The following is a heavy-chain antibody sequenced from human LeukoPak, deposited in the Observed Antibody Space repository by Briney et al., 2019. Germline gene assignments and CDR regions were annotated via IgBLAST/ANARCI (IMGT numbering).Heavy chain of an antibody. CDR2: IYYSGST. D-gene: IGHD1-26*01. CDR1: GGALSSYY. CDR3: ARGSIVGATHWFDP. Sequence: PSETLSLTCTVSGGALSSYYWSWIRQPPGKGLEWIGYIYYSGSTNYNPSLKSRVTISVDTSKNQFSLKLSPVTAADTAVYYCARGSIVGATHWFDPWGQGTLVTVSS. J-gene: IGHJ5*02. V-gene: IGHV4-59*08.